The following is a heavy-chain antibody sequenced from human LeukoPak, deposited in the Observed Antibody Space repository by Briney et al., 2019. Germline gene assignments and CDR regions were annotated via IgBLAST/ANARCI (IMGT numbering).Heavy chain of an antibody. V-gene: IGHV4-59*12. CDR1: GGPISNYY. D-gene: IGHD3-10*01. J-gene: IGHJ5*02. CDR3: ARDGSGSYYNWFDP. CDR2: IYNSGST. Sequence: KASETLSLTCSVSGGPISNYYWNWIRKPPGKGLEWIGHIYNSGSTNYNPTLKSRVTISIDTSKNQFSLKLYSVSAADTAVYYCARDGSGSYYNWFDPWGQGILVTVSS.